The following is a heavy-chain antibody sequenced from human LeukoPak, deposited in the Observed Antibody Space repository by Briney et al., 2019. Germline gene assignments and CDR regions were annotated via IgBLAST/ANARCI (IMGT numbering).Heavy chain of an antibody. D-gene: IGHD3-10*01. CDR1: GFTFSIYA. V-gene: IGHV3-23*01. CDR3: ARARSTTMVRGVTFYYFDL. CDR2: MSGSGEYI. Sequence: PGGSLRLSCAASGFTFSIYAMSWVRQAPGKGLEWVSAMSGSGEYIYYADPVKGRFTISRDNSKNTLYMQMNSLRAEDTALYYCARARSTTMVRGVTFYYFDLWGQGTLVTVSS. J-gene: IGHJ4*02.